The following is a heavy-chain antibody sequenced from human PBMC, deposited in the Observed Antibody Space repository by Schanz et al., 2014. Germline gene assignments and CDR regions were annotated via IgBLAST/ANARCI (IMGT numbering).Heavy chain of an antibody. CDR2: ISGSGGDT. Sequence: EVQLVESGGGLVQPGGSLRLSCAASGFTFSTYAMNWVRQAPGKGLEWVSGISGSGGDTYYEDSVKGRFTISRDNSKNTLYLQMNSLRAEDTAIYYCAKYRYSVFDFDYWGQGTLVTVSS. CDR1: GFTFSTYA. CDR3: AKYRYSVFDFDY. V-gene: IGHV3-23*04. J-gene: IGHJ4*02. D-gene: IGHD3-16*02.